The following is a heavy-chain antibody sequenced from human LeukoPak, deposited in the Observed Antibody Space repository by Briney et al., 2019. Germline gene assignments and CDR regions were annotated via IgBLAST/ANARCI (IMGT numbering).Heavy chain of an antibody. CDR1: GFTFSSYS. CDR2: ISGSGTYM. CDR3: ARGSVGPDC. D-gene: IGHD1-26*01. V-gene: IGHV3-21*01. Sequence: GGSLRLSCAASGFTFSSYSMNWVRQAPGKGLEWVSSISGSGTYMYYADSVKGRFTISRDNAKNTVYLQMNSLRAEDTAVYYCARGSVGPDCWGQGTLVTVSS. J-gene: IGHJ4*02.